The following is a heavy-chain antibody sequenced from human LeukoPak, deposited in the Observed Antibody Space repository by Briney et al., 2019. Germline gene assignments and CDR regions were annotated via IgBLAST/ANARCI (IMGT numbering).Heavy chain of an antibody. Sequence: GASVKLSCKASGYTFTGNNMHWVRQAPGQGHEWMGRINPNSGGTNYAQKFQGRVTMTRDTSISTAYMELSRLRSDDTAVYYCARDPFPTVTVYYYYYMDVWGKGTTVTVSS. J-gene: IGHJ6*03. CDR1: GYTFTGNN. D-gene: IGHD4-17*01. CDR2: INPNSGGT. V-gene: IGHV1-2*06. CDR3: ARDPFPTVTVYYYYYMDV.